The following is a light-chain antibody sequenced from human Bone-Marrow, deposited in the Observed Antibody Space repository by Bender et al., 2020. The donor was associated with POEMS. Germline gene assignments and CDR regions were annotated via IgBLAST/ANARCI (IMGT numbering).Light chain of an antibody. CDR2: EAT. J-gene: IGLJ1*01. CDR3: QVWDSSTDHRV. CDR1: SSDIGVHNF. V-gene: IGLV2-14*02. Sequence: QSALTQPASVSGSRGQSITISCAGTSSDIGVHNFVSWYQQHPGKAPKVLIFEATKRPSGISDRFSGSNSGNTATLTISRVEAGDEADYYCQVWDSSTDHRVFGTGTKVTVL.